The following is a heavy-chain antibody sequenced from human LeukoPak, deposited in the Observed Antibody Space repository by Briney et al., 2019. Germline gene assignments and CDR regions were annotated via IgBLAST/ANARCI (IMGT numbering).Heavy chain of an antibody. Sequence: SETLSLTCAVYGGSFSGYYWSWIRQPPGKGLEWIGEINHSGSTNYNLSLKSRVTISVDTSKNQFSLKLSSVTAADTAVYYCARHAPVPLFKYYFDYWGQGTLVTVSS. D-gene: IGHD2-2*01. V-gene: IGHV4-34*01. CDR3: ARHAPVPLFKYYFDY. J-gene: IGHJ4*02. CDR2: INHSGST. CDR1: GGSFSGYY.